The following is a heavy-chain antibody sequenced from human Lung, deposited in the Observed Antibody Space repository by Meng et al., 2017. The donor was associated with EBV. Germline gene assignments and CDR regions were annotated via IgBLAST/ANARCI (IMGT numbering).Heavy chain of an antibody. D-gene: IGHD6-19*01. Sequence: QGQLVQSGVELKKPGASGKVSCKASGYTFTRHAINWVRQAPGQGLEWMGWMNTKTGNPTYAQGFTGRFVFSVDTSVSTAYLQISSLKAEDTAVYYCGTLKYTSGFYGPAYWGQGALVTVSS. CDR3: GTLKYTSGFYGPAY. J-gene: IGHJ4*02. CDR1: GYTFTRHA. V-gene: IGHV7-4-1*02. CDR2: MNTKTGNP.